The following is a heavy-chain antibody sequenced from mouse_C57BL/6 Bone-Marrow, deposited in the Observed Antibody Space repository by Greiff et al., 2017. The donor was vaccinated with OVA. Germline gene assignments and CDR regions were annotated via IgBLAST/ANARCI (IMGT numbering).Heavy chain of an antibody. V-gene: IGHV14-3*01. D-gene: IGHD1-1*01. CDR1: GFTIKNTY. J-gene: IGHJ4*01. CDR3: ARFYYYGSSYCYAMDY. Sequence: VQLQQSVAELVRPGASVKLSCTASGFTIKNTYMHWVKQRPEQGLEWIGRIDPANGNTKYAPKFQGKATITADTSSNTAYLQLSSLTSEDTAIYYCARFYYYGSSYCYAMDYWGQGTSVTVSS. CDR2: IDPANGNT.